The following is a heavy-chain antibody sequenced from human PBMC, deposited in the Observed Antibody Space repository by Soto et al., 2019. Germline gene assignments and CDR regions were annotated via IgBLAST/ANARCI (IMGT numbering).Heavy chain of an antibody. Sequence: GGSLRLSCAASGFTVSSNYMSWVRQAPGKGLEWVSVIYSGGSTYYADSVKGRFTISRDNSKNTRYLQMNSLRAEDTAVYYCASVGGGAAAGTYYFDYWGQGTLGTVSS. CDR1: GFTVSSNY. D-gene: IGHD6-13*01. CDR3: ASVGGGAAAGTYYFDY. CDR2: IYSGGST. V-gene: IGHV3-66*01. J-gene: IGHJ4*02.